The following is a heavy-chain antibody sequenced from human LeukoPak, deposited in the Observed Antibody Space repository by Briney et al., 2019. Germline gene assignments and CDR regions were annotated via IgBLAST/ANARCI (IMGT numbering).Heavy chain of an antibody. CDR1: GFTVSSNY. D-gene: IGHD4-17*01. Sequence: LGGSLRLSCAASGFTVSSNYMNWVRQAPGKGLEWVSVIYSSGSTYYADSVKGRFTISRDNSKNTLYLQMNSLRAEDTAVYYYARDLYGVSHDYWGQGTLVTVSS. J-gene: IGHJ4*02. V-gene: IGHV3-53*01. CDR2: IYSSGST. CDR3: ARDLYGVSHDY.